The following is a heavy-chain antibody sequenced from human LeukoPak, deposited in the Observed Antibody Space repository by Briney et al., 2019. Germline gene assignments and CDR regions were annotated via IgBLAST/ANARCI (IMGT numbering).Heavy chain of an antibody. CDR1: GFTFSSYA. CDR2: VSYDGSNK. D-gene: IGHD6-19*01. V-gene: IGHV3-30*04. J-gene: IGHJ6*03. CDR3: ARGIPVAGTGGKNWYYMDV. Sequence: PGGSLRLSCAASGFTFSSYAMHWVRQAPGKGLEWVAVVSYDGSNKYYADSVKGRFTISRDNSKNTLYLQMNSLRAEDTAVYYCARGIPVAGTGGKNWYYMDVWGKGTTVTVSS.